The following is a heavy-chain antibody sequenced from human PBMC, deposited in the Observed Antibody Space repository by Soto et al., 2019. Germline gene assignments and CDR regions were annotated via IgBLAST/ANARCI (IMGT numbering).Heavy chain of an antibody. CDR1: GYSFTGHY. CDR3: ARDLCPLGSGSPCPTYGMDL. Sequence: QVQLVQSGAEVKPPGASVKVSCKASGYSFTGHYMHWVRQVSGKRLEFLGWLKPDNGGTYYAPKFQGRVTFTRDTSTTTAYMELSGLHSDGTAVYYCARDLCPLGSGSPCPTYGMDLWGQGTTVAVSS. J-gene: IGHJ6*02. V-gene: IGHV1-2*02. CDR2: LKPDNGGT. D-gene: IGHD3-10*01.